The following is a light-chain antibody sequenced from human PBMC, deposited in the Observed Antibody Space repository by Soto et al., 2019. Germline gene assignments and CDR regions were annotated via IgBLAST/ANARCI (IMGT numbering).Light chain of an antibody. Sequence: QSVLTQPASVSGSPGQSITISCTGSSSDVGGYNYVSWYQQHPGKAHKLMIYDVSNRPSGISNRFSGSKSGNTASLTLSRLQAEDEADYYCTSYTSSSALVFGGGTKLTVL. J-gene: IGLJ2*01. CDR3: TSYTSSSALV. V-gene: IGLV2-14*01. CDR1: SSDVGGYNY. CDR2: DVS.